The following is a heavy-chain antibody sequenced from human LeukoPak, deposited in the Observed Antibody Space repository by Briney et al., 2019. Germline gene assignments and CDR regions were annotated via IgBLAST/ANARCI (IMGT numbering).Heavy chain of an antibody. CDR1: GFTFSNYE. CDR3: ARDAIAVAGEFDY. Sequence: PGGSLRLSCAASGFTFSNYEFNWVRQAPGKGLEWVSSISSSSSYIYYADSVKGRFTISRDNAKNSLYLQMNSLRAEDTAVYYCARDAIAVAGEFDYWGQGTLVTVSS. CDR2: ISSSSSYI. V-gene: IGHV3-21*01. D-gene: IGHD6-19*01. J-gene: IGHJ4*02.